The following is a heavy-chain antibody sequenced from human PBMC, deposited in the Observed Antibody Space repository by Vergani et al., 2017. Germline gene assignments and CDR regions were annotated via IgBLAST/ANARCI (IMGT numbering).Heavy chain of an antibody. V-gene: IGHV1-46*01. Sequence: QVQLVQSGAEVKKPGASVKVSCKASGYTFTSYYMHWVRQAPGQGLEWMGIINPSGGSTSYAQKFQGRVTMTRDTSTSTVYMELSSLRSEDTAVYYCATAPATVVRPNNWFDPWGQGTLVTVSS. D-gene: IGHD4-23*01. J-gene: IGHJ5*02. CDR1: GYTFTSYY. CDR3: ATAPATVVRPNNWFDP. CDR2: INPSGGST.